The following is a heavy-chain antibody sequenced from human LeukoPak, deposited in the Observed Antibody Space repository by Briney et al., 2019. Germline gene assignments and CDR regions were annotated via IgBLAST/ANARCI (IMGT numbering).Heavy chain of an antibody. CDR2: IYYSGST. CDR1: GGSISSYY. V-gene: IGHV4-59*12. Sequence: PSETLSLTCTVSGGSISSYYWSWIRQPPGKGLEWIEYIYYSGSTNYNPSLKSRVTISVDTSKNQFSLKLSSVTAADTAVYYCARKSYSEPWYFDLWGRGTLVTVSS. J-gene: IGHJ2*01. CDR3: ARKSYSEPWYFDL. D-gene: IGHD3-10*01.